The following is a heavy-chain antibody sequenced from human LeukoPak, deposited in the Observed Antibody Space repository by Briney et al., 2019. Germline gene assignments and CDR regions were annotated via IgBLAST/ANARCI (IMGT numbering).Heavy chain of an antibody. CDR3: SKSGSYGVPLDY. V-gene: IGHV3-23*01. CDR2: ISGSGGST. J-gene: IGHJ4*02. Sequence: PGGSLRLSCAASGFTFSSYAMSWVRQAPGKGLEWVSAISGSGGSTYYADSVKGRFTISRDNSKNTLYLQMNSLRAEDTAVYCCSKSGSYGVPLDYWGQGTLVTVSS. CDR1: GFTFSSYA. D-gene: IGHD1-26*01.